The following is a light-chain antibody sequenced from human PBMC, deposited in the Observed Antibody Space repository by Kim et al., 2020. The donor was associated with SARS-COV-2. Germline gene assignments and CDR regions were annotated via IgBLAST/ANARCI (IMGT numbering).Light chain of an antibody. CDR1: QSISSY. Sequence: DIQMTQSPSSLSASVGDRVTITCRASQSISSYLNCYQQKSGKAPNLLIYGASTLQSGVPSRFSGSGSGTDSTLTISSLQPEDFGTYYCQYTYSSLLTFGWGTKVDIK. CDR2: GAS. V-gene: IGKV1-39*01. CDR3: QYTYSSLLT. J-gene: IGKJ4*01.